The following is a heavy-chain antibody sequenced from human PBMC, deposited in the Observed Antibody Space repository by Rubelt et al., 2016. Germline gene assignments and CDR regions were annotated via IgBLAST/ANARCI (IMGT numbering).Heavy chain of an antibody. D-gene: IGHD6-19*01. CDR2: IYSGGST. J-gene: IGHJ6*02. Sequence: SGFTVSSNYMSWVRQAPGKGLEWVSVIYSGGSTYHADSVKGRFTISRDNSKNTLYLQMNSLRAEDTAVYYCAREYSSGWFSGDYYYGMDVWGQGTTVTVSS. CDR1: GFTVSSNY. V-gene: IGHV3-53*01. CDR3: AREYSSGWFSGDYYYGMDV.